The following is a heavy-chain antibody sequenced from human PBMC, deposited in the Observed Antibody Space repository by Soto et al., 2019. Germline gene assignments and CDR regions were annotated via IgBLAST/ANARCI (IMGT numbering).Heavy chain of an antibody. Sequence: ASVKVSCKVSGYTLTELSMHWVRQAPGKGLEWMGGFDPEDGETIYAQKFQGRVTVTEDTSTDTAYMELSSLRSEDTAVYYCATDTRGYSYGSFDYWGQGTLVTVSS. CDR1: GYTLTELS. CDR3: ATDTRGYSYGSFDY. CDR2: FDPEDGET. J-gene: IGHJ4*02. D-gene: IGHD5-18*01. V-gene: IGHV1-24*01.